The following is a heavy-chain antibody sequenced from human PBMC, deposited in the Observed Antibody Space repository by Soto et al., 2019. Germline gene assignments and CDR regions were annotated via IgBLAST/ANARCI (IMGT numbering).Heavy chain of an antibody. D-gene: IGHD5-12*01. CDR3: ARESGGATATLDYYYFYMDV. V-gene: IGHV1-2*02. CDR1: GYRFSDYY. Sequence: QVQLVQSGAEVKKPGASVTVSCNASGYRFSDYYLHWVRQAPGQGPEWMGWMKPNSGDTKYAQKFNGRVTMTRDTSVRTAFMELNWLKSDDTAVYYCARESGGATATLDYYYFYMDVWGIGTTVTVSS. J-gene: IGHJ6*03. CDR2: MKPNSGDT.